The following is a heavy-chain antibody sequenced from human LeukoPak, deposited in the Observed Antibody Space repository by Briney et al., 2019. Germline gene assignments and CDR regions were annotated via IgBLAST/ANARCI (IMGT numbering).Heavy chain of an antibody. CDR2: ISYDGSNK. Sequence: GGSLRLSCAASGFTFSSYGMHWVRQAPGKGLEWVAVISYDGSNKYYADSVKGRFTISRDNSKNTLYLQMNSLRAEDTAVYFCARDYGRSRDYGMDVWGQGTTVTVSS. J-gene: IGHJ6*02. D-gene: IGHD3-10*01. CDR3: ARDYGRSRDYGMDV. V-gene: IGHV3-30*03. CDR1: GFTFSSYG.